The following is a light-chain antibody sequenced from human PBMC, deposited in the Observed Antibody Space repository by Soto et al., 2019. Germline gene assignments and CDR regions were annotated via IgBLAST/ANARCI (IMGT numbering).Light chain of an antibody. CDR1: SSDVGGYNY. J-gene: IGLJ1*01. V-gene: IGLV2-14*03. Sequence: QSVLTQPASVSGSPGQSSTVSCTGTSSDVGGYNYVSWYQQHPGKAPRLMIYDVTNRPSGVSDRFSGSKSGNTASLTISGLQAEDEADYYCSSYRRGSTYVFGTGTNVTVL. CDR3: SSYRRGSTYV. CDR2: DVT.